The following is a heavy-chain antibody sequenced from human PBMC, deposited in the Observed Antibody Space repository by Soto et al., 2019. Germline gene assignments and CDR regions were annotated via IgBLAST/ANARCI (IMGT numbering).Heavy chain of an antibody. CDR3: AKASGESYPGSRVFDY. Sequence: GGSLRLSCAAPGFTFSIYALHWVRQAPGKGLEWVAVMSPNGNNQYYADSVKGRFTISRDASKSTLYLQMNSLRAEDAAIYYCAKASGESYPGSRVFDYWGQGTRVTVSS. J-gene: IGHJ4*02. D-gene: IGHD3-10*01. CDR1: GFTFSIYA. V-gene: IGHV3-30-3*01. CDR2: MSPNGNNQ.